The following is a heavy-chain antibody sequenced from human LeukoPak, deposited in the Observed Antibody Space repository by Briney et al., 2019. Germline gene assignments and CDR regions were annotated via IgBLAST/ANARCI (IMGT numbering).Heavy chain of an antibody. CDR3: AKESRYYYGMDV. CDR1: GFTFSTYW. Sequence: GGSLRLSCAASGFTFSTYWMHWVRQAPGKGLVWVSRVSSDGSGTSYVDSVKGRFTISRDNAKNTLYLQMNSLRAEDTAVYYCAKESRYYYGMDVWGQGTTVTVSS. CDR2: VSSDGSGT. J-gene: IGHJ6*02. V-gene: IGHV3-74*01.